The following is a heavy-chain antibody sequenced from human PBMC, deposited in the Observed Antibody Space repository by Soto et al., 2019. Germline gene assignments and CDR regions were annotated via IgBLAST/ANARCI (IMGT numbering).Heavy chain of an antibody. Sequence: PSETLSLTCTVSGGSISSGNYFWAWIRQPPGEGLEYIGSIYHNGGTYYNPSLKSRVTISVDTSKNQFSLKLNSVTAADTAVYYCARPGRDWGALHYWGQGTLVTVSS. V-gene: IGHV4-39*01. J-gene: IGHJ4*02. CDR3: ARPGRDWGALHY. D-gene: IGHD7-27*01. CDR1: GGSISSGNYF. CDR2: IYHNGGT.